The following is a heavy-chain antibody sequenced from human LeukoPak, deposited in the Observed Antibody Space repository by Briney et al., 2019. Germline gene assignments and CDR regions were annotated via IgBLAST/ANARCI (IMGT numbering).Heavy chain of an antibody. V-gene: IGHV4-59*01. CDR1: GGSISSYY. Sequence: PSETLPLTCTVSGGSISSYYWTWIRQPPGKGLEWIGYIYYSGSTNYNPSLKSRVTISLDTSKNQFSLNLSSVTAADTAVYHCARGVGTAVAGPPTRLDFWGQGTQVTVSS. CDR3: ARGVGTAVAGPPTRLDF. J-gene: IGHJ4*02. CDR2: IYYSGST. D-gene: IGHD6-19*01.